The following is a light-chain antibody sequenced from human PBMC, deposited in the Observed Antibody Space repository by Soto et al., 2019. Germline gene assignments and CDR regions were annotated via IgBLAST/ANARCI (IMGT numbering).Light chain of an antibody. J-gene: IGLJ3*02. V-gene: IGLV2-14*01. CDR3: SSYTITSTRHLL. CDR2: EVR. Sequence: QSALTQPASMSGSPGQSSTISFTGTSSNVGDYNYVSWYQQHPGNAPKLLIYEVRNRPSGVSNRFSGSKSGNTASLTISGVQAEDEADYYCSSYTITSTRHLLYGGGTKMTVL. CDR1: SSNVGDYNY.